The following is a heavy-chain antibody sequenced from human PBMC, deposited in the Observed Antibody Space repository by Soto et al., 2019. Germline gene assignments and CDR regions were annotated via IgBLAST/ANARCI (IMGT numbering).Heavy chain of an antibody. Sequence: PGGSLRLSCVGSGFTFSTYSINWVRQAPGKGLEWVSSISSRSDIYYADSVKGRFTISRDNAKNSVSLQMNSLRAEDTAVYYCAREYTAWPLAYGMDVWGQGTTVTVSS. D-gene: IGHD2-2*02. CDR1: GFTFSTYS. V-gene: IGHV3-21*01. CDR2: ISSRSDI. J-gene: IGHJ6*02. CDR3: AREYTAWPLAYGMDV.